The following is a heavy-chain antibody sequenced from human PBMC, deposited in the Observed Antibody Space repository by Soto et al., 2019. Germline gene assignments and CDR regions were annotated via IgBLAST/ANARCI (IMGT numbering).Heavy chain of an antibody. V-gene: IGHV4-31*03. CDR2: IYYSGST. CDR3: AREHCTNGVCHRVDP. D-gene: IGHD2-8*01. Sequence: PSETLSLTCTVSGGSISSGGYYWSWIRQHPGKGLEWIGYIYYSGSTYYNPSLKSRVTISVDTSKNQFSLKLSSVTAADAAVYYCAREHCTNGVCHRVDPWGQGTLVTVSS. CDR1: GGSISSGGYY. J-gene: IGHJ5*02.